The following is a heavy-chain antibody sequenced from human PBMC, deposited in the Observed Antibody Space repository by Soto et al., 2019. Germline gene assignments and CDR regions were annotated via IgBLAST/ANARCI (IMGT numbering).Heavy chain of an antibody. Sequence: SETLSLTCTVSGGSISSGDYYWSWVRQPPGKGLEWIGYIFYSGNTYYNPSLKSRVSISVDTSKNQFSLKLSSVTAADTAVYYCARDRGSSWMYKWFDPWGQGTLVTVSS. J-gene: IGHJ5*02. D-gene: IGHD6-13*01. CDR3: ARDRGSSWMYKWFDP. V-gene: IGHV4-30-4*01. CDR2: IFYSGNT. CDR1: GGSISSGDYY.